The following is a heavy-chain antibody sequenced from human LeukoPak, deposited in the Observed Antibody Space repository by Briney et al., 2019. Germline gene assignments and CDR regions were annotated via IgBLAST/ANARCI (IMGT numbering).Heavy chain of an antibody. Sequence: GGSLRLSCAASGFTFSSYEMNWVRQAPGKGLEWVANIKQDGSEKYYVDSVKGRFTISRDNAKNSLYLQMNSLRAEDTAVYYCARGGSYYLDYWGQGTLVTVSS. CDR1: GFTFSSYE. J-gene: IGHJ4*02. V-gene: IGHV3-7*01. D-gene: IGHD1-26*01. CDR3: ARGGSYYLDY. CDR2: IKQDGSEK.